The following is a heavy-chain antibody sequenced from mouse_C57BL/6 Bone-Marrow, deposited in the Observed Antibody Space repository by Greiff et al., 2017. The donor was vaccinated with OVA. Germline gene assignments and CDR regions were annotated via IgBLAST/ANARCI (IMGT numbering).Heavy chain of an antibody. CDR2: IYPGAGDT. V-gene: IGHV1-82*01. D-gene: IGHD1-1*01. CDR3: ARWNYYGSSYWYFDV. Sequence: QVQLQQSGPELVKPGASVKISCKASGYAFSSSWMNWVKQRPGKGLEWIGRIYPGAGDTNYNGKFKGKATLTADKSSSTAYMQLSSLTSEDSAVYFCARWNYYGSSYWYFDVWGTGTTVTVSS. J-gene: IGHJ1*03. CDR1: GYAFSSSW.